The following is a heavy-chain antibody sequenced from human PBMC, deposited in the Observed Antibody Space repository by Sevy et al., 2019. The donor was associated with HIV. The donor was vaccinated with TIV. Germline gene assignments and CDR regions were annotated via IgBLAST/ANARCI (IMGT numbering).Heavy chain of an antibody. D-gene: IGHD3-10*01. V-gene: IGHV3-11*01. CDR3: ARGEYFAELGNWFDP. Sequence: GGSLRLSCAASGFTFSDYYMSWIRQAPGKGLEWVSYISGSATFIHYADSLQGRFTISRDNAKNSLYLQMNSLRAEDTAVYYCARGEYFAELGNWFDPWGQGTLVTVSS. CDR2: ISGSATFI. J-gene: IGHJ5*02. CDR1: GFTFSDYY.